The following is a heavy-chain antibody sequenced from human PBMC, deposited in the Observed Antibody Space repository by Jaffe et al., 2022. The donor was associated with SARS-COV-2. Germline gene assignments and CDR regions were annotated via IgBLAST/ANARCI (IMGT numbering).Heavy chain of an antibody. CDR1: GFTFSSYW. CDR3: VRPLLWFGEPNYFDY. V-gene: IGHV3-7*03. CDR2: IKQDGSEK. J-gene: IGHJ4*02. Sequence: EVQLVESGGGLVPPGGSLRLSCGASGFTFSSYWMSWVRQAPGKGLEWVANIKQDGSEKYYVDSVKGRFTVSRDNAKNSLYLQMNNVRAEDTALYYCVRPLLWFGEPNYFDYWGQGTLVTVSS. D-gene: IGHD3-10*01.